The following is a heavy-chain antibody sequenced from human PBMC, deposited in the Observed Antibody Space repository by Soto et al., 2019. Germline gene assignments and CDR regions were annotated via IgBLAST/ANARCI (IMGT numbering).Heavy chain of an antibody. CDR1: GGTFSSYA. V-gene: IGHV1-69*13. CDR2: IIPIFGTA. J-gene: IGHJ4*02. CDR3: ARDLSSSWYFDY. D-gene: IGHD6-13*01. Sequence: SVKVSCKASGGTFSSYAISWVRQAPGQGLEWMGGIIPIFGTANYAQKFQGRVTITADESTSTAYMELGSLRSEDTAVYYCARDLSSSWYFDYWGQGTLVTVSS.